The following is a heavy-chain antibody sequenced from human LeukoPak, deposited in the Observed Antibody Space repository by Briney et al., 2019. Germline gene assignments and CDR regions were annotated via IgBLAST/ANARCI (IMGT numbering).Heavy chain of an antibody. CDR2: INPNSGGT. Sequence: ASVKVSCKASGYTFTGYYMHWVRQAPGQGLEWMGWINPNSGGTNYAQKFQGRVTMTRDTSISTAYMELSRLRSDDTAVYYCARQENYDYVWGSYRRTYYFDYWGQGTLVTVSS. CDR1: GYTFTGYY. D-gene: IGHD3-16*02. CDR3: ARQENYDYVWGSYRRTYYFDY. V-gene: IGHV1-2*02. J-gene: IGHJ4*02.